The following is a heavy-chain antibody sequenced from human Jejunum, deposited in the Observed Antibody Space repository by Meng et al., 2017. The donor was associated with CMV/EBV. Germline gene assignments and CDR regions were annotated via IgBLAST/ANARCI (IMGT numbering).Heavy chain of an antibody. V-gene: IGHV7-4-1*02. CDR1: GYTFSTYG. CDR3: TRGDGAHSAKFDH. CDR2: INTNTGIP. Sequence: QVQLMQPGFDLTELGATVQVSCKTSGYTFSTYGINWVREAPGQRLEWMRWINTNTGIPVYALHFTCRFVFSLDTSVSTAYLQISGLRAGDTAVYYCTRGDGAHSAKFDHWGQGTLVTVSS. J-gene: IGHJ4*02. D-gene: IGHD5-24*01.